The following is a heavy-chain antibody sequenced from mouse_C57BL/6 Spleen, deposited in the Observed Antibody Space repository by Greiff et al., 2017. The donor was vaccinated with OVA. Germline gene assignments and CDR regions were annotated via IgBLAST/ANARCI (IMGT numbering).Heavy chain of an antibody. CDR1: GYTFTDYE. Sequence: QAQLQQSGAELVRPGASVTLSCKASGYTFTDYEMHWVKQTPVHGLEWIGAIDPETGGTAYNQKFKGKAILTADKSSSTAYMELRSLTSEDSAVYYCTRGLRYNDFDYWGQGTTLTVSS. J-gene: IGHJ2*01. CDR2: IDPETGGT. V-gene: IGHV1-15*01. CDR3: TRGLRYNDFDY. D-gene: IGHD1-1*01.